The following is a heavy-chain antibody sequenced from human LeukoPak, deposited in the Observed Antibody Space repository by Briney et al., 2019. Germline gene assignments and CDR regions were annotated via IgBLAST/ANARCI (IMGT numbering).Heavy chain of an antibody. V-gene: IGHV3-53*01. CDR2: MYSSGYT. CDR3: ARGINWNDLYY. Sequence: GGSLRLSCAASGFTFSDYWMTWVRQAPGKGLEWVSVMYSSGYTYYSDSVKGRFTISRDNSKNTLYLQMNSLRVEDTAVYFCARGINWNDLYYWGQGTLVTVSS. CDR1: GFTFSDYW. D-gene: IGHD1-1*01. J-gene: IGHJ4*02.